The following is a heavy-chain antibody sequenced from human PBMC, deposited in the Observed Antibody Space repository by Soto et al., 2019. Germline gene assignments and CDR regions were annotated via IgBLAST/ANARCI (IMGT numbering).Heavy chain of an antibody. CDR3: ARTMRLGRGPCSDL. Sequence: SGPTLVNPTQTLTLTCSFSGFSRRGSGMRVSWLRQPPGKALEWLARIDWDGTEYYTTSLKTRLTIAKDSSKNQVVLTMTNVDPEDTETYYCARTMRLGRGPCSDLWGQGNLVTVFS. CDR1: GFSRRGSGMR. J-gene: IGHJ4*02. V-gene: IGHV2-70*04. CDR2: IDWDGTE.